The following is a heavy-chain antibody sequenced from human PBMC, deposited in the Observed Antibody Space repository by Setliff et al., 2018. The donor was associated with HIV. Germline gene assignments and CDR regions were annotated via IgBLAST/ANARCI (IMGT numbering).Heavy chain of an antibody. Sequence: SETLSLTCIVSGGSISTTSYYWGWIRQPPGKGLEWIGSIYYSGSTYYNPSLKSRVTISVDTSKNQFSLRLSSVTAADTAVYYCARLPRQLLKGAAAYFDYWGQGTLVTVSS. V-gene: IGHV4-39*07. J-gene: IGHJ4*02. CDR2: IYYSGST. CDR3: ARLPRQLLKGAAAYFDY. D-gene: IGHD5-18*01. CDR1: GGSISTTSYY.